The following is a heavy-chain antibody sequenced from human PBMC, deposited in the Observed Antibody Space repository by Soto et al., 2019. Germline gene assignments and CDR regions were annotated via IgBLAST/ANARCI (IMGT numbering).Heavy chain of an antibody. J-gene: IGHJ4*02. V-gene: IGHV1-58*01. Sequence: ASVKVSCKTSGFTLSSSAVHWVRQARGHRLQWIGWIDVGSGNANYAQMDQERVTISRDMSTSTAYMELRSLKPDDTAVYYCARSEVTTIPIFAYRGQGTLITGSS. CDR1: GFTLSSSA. CDR2: IDVGSGNA. D-gene: IGHD2-21*02. CDR3: ARSEVTTIPIFAY.